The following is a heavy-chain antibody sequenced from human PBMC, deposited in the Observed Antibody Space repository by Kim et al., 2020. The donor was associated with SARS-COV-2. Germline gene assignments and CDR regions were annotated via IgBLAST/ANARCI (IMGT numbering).Heavy chain of an antibody. CDR3: AREQQRAFVY. J-gene: IGHJ4*02. Sequence: SQTLSLTCAISGDSVSSTSAAWNWIRQSPSRGLEWLGRTYYRSKWYIDYAASVRSRITINPDTSKNLFSLQLNSVTPEDTAVSYCAREQQRAFVYWGQGTLVTVSS. V-gene: IGHV6-1*01. D-gene: IGHD6-13*01. CDR2: TYYRSKWYI. CDR1: GDSVSSTSAA.